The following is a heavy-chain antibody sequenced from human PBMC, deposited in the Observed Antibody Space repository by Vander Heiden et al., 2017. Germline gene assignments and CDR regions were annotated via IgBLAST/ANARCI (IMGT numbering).Heavy chain of an antibody. CDR3: ARDKEHTYGRAFGY. J-gene: IGHJ4*02. Sequence: QVHLQESAPGLAKPSETLPPTCTVLGDSIKTYYWSWIRQPPGKGLEWIGYIQNGGSTVYNPSLKSRATILVDTSKNQFSLRLGSVTAADTALYYCARDKEHTYGRAFGYWGQGALVTVSS. CDR2: IQNGGST. D-gene: IGHD3-10*02. V-gene: IGHV4-59*12. CDR1: GDSIKTYY.